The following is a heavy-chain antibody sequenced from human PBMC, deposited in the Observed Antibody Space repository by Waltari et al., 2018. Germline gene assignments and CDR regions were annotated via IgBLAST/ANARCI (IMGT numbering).Heavy chain of an antibody. CDR2: ISSSGSTI. CDR1: GFTFSSYE. CDR3: ARNGGSGAVAGEYYFDY. V-gene: IGHV3-48*03. J-gene: IGHJ4*02. Sequence: EVQLVESGGGLVQPGGSLRLSCAASGFTFSSYEMNWVRQAPGKGLEWVSYISSSGSTIYYADSVKGRFTISRDNAKNSLYLQMNSLRAEDTAVYYCARNGGSGAVAGEYYFDYWGQGTLVTVSS. D-gene: IGHD6-19*01.